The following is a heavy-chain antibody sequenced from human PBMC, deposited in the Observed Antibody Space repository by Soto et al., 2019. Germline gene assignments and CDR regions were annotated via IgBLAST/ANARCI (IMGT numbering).Heavy chain of an antibody. V-gene: IGHV4-38-2*01. J-gene: IGHJ5*02. D-gene: IGHD1-26*01. CDR2: IYHSGST. CDR3: ARGLVGAIATTWFDP. Sequence: PSETLSLTCAVSGYSISSGYYWGWIRQPPGKGPEWIGSIYHSGSTYYNPSLKSRVTISVDTSKNQFSLKLSSVTAADTAVYYCARGLVGAIATTWFDPWGQGTLVTVSS. CDR1: GYSISSGYY.